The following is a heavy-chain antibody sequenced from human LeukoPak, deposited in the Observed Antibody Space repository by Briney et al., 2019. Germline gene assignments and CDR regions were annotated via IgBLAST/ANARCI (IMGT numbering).Heavy chain of an antibody. CDR1: GGSFSGYY. D-gene: IGHD5-18*01. CDR3: ARGGILQHLYGMDV. V-gene: IGHV4-34*01. Sequence: PSETLSLTCAVYGGSFSGYYWSWLRQPPGKGLEWIGEINHSGSTNYNPSLKSRVTISVDTSKNQLSLKLSSVTAADTAVYYCARGGILQHLYGMDVWGQGTTVTVSS. CDR2: INHSGST. J-gene: IGHJ6*02.